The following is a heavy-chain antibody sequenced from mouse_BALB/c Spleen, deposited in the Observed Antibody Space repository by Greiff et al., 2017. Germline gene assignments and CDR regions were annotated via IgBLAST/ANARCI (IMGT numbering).Heavy chain of an antibody. D-gene: IGHD2-12*01. CDR1: GFNIKDTY. Sequence: EVQLQESGAELVKPGASVKLSCTASGFNIKDTYMHWVKQRPEQGLEWIGRIDPANGNTKYDPKFQGKATITADTSSNTAYLQLSSLTSEDTAVYYCARRHDGAYWGQGTLVTVSA. CDR3: ARRHDGAY. CDR2: IDPANGNT. V-gene: IGHV14-3*02. J-gene: IGHJ3*01.